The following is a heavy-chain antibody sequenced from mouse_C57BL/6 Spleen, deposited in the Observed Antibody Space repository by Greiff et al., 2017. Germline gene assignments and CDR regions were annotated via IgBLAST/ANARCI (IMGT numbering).Heavy chain of an antibody. Sequence: QVQLQQSGAELVRPGTSVKVSCKASGYAFTNYLIEWVKQRPGQGLEWIGVINPGSGGNNYNEKFKGKATLTADKSSSTAYMQLSSLTSEDSAVYFCVIYYCGSSLEDWGQGTTLTVSS. CDR3: VIYYCGSSLED. CDR1: GYAFTNYL. CDR2: INPGSGGN. D-gene: IGHD1-1*01. J-gene: IGHJ2*01. V-gene: IGHV1-54*01.